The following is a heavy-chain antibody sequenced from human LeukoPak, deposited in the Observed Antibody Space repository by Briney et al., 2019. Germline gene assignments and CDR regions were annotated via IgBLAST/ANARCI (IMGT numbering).Heavy chain of an antibody. CDR1: GFTVNIYE. CDR3: ARETDSTLFDY. CDR2: ISTSGTTI. D-gene: IGHD2-2*01. V-gene: IGHV3-48*03. J-gene: IGHJ4*02. Sequence: HPGGSLRLSCAASGFTVNIYEMNWVRQAPGKGLEWLSYISTSGTTIYYADSVKGRFTISRDNAKNSLYLQMNSLRAEDTAVYYCARETDSTLFDYWGQGTLVTVSS.